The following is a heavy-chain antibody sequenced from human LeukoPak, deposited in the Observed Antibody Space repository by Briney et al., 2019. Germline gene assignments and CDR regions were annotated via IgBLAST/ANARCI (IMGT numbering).Heavy chain of an antibody. D-gene: IGHD3-22*01. Sequence: GESLRISCKGSGYSFTSYWIGWVRQMPGKGLEWMGIIYPGDSDTRYSPSFQGQVTISADKSISTAYLQWSSLKASDTAMYYCARRPYYYDSSGYYYFDYWGQGTLVTVSS. CDR3: ARRPYYYDSSGYYYFDY. CDR2: IYPGDSDT. CDR1: GYSFTSYW. J-gene: IGHJ4*02. V-gene: IGHV5-51*01.